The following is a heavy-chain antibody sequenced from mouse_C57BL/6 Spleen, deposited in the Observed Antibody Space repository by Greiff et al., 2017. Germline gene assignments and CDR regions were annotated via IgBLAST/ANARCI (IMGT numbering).Heavy chain of an antibody. V-gene: IGHV1-52*01. CDR1: GYTFTSYW. Sequence: VQLQQPGAELVRPGSSVTLSCKASGYTFTSYWMHWVKQRPIQGLEWLGNIDPSASDTHYNQKFKDKATLTVDKSSRPAYMQLSSLAADDSAVYYSAGGGAWFAYWGQGTLVTVSA. J-gene: IGHJ3*01. CDR2: IDPSASDT. CDR3: AGGGAWFAY.